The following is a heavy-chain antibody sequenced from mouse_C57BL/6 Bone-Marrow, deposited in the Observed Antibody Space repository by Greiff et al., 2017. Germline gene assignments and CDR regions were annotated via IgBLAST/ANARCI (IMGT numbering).Heavy chain of an antibody. CDR3: ARYYYYYGSSHWYFDV. Sequence: VQLQQSGPELVKPGASVKISCKASGYSFTGYYMNWVKQSPEKSLEWIGEINPSTGGTTYNQKFKAKATLTVDKSSSTAYMQLKSLTSEDSAVYDCARYYYYYGSSHWYFDVWGTGTTVTVSS. CDR2: INPSTGGT. D-gene: IGHD1-1*01. CDR1: GYSFTGYY. V-gene: IGHV1-42*01. J-gene: IGHJ1*03.